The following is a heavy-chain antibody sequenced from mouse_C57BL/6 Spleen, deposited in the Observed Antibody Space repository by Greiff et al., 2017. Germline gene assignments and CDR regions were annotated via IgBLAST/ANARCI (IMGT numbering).Heavy chain of an antibody. J-gene: IGHJ4*01. D-gene: IGHD4-1*01. V-gene: IGHV1-50*01. Sequence: QVQLKQPGAELVKPGASVKLSCKASGYTFTSYWLQWVKQRPGQGLEWIGEIDPSDSYTNYNQKFKGKATLTVDTSSSTAYMQLSSLTSEDSAVYYCARGTGTSNYAMDYWGQGTSVTVSS. CDR3: ARGTGTSNYAMDY. CDR1: GYTFTSYW. CDR2: IDPSDSYT.